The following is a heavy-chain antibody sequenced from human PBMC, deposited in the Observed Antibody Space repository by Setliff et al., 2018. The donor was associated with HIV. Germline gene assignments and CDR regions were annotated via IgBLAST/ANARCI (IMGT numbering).Heavy chain of an antibody. CDR3: ARDRGVQLEPGPRDPGGYYYYGMDV. CDR2: INPSSGST. J-gene: IGHJ6*02. Sequence: ASVKVSCKASGYTFISYYMHWVRQAPGQGLEWMGVINPSSGSTTYTQKLQGRVTMTRDTSTTTAYMDMSSLRSEDTAIYYCARDRGVQLEPGPRDPGGYYYYGMDVWGQGTTVTVSS. V-gene: IGHV1-46*04. D-gene: IGHD1-1*01. CDR1: GYTFISYY.